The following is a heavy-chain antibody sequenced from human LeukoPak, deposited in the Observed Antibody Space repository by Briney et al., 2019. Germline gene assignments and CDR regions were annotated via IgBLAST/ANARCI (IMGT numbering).Heavy chain of an antibody. CDR1: GYSISSGYY. CDR2: IYHSGTT. CDR3: ARDSMVAAAGLGFDY. J-gene: IGHJ4*02. Sequence: SETLSLTCTVSGYSISSGYYWGWIRQPPGKGLEWIGSIYHSGTTYYNPSLKSRVTISVDTSKNQFSLKLSSVTAADTAVYYCARDSMVAAAGLGFDYWGQGTLVTVSS. D-gene: IGHD6-13*01. V-gene: IGHV4-38-2*02.